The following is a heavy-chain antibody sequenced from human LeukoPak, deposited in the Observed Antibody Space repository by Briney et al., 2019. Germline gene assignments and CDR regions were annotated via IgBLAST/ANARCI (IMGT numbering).Heavy chain of an antibody. CDR3: ARVGYDILTGSYYYYYYMDV. J-gene: IGHJ6*03. Sequence: GGSLRLSCAASGFTFSSYGMHWIRQAPGKGLEWVAVIWYDGSNKYYADSVKGRFTISRDNSKNTLYLQMNSLRAEDTAVYYCARVGYDILTGSYYYYYYMDVWGKGTTVTVSS. CDR1: GFTFSSYG. CDR2: IWYDGSNK. V-gene: IGHV3-33*01. D-gene: IGHD3-9*01.